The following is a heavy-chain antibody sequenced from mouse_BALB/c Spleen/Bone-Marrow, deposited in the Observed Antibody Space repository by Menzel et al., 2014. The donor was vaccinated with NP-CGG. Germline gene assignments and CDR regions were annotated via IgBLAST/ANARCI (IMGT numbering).Heavy chain of an antibody. CDR2: IDPANGNT. Sequence: EVMLVESGAELVKPGASVKSSCTASGFNIKDTYMHWVKQRPEQGLEWIGRIDPANGNTKYDPKFQGKATITADTSSNTAYLQLSSLTSEDTAVYYCARWEYYAMDYWGRGTSVTVSS. J-gene: IGHJ4*01. D-gene: IGHD4-1*01. CDR1: GFNIKDTY. CDR3: ARWEYYAMDY. V-gene: IGHV14-3*02.